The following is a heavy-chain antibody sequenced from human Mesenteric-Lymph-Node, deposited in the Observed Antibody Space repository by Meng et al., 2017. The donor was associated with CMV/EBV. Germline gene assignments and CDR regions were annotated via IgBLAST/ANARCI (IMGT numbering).Heavy chain of an antibody. CDR1: SYW. V-gene: IGHV5-51*01. D-gene: IGHD3-22*01. CDR3: ARHEAYYYDSSGTPSPPLFDY. J-gene: IGHJ4*02. Sequence: SYWIGWVRQMPGKGLEWMGIIYPGDSDTRYSPSFQGQVTISADKSISTAYLQWSSLKASDTAMYYCARHEAYYYDSSGTPSPPLFDYWGQGTLVTVSS. CDR2: IYPGDSDT.